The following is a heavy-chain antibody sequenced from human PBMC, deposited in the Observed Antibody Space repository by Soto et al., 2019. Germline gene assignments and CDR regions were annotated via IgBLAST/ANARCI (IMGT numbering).Heavy chain of an antibody. CDR3: VRDLMIVVTPGDEFDC. CDR2: INEDGSVI. CDR1: GFTFSNYW. V-gene: IGHV3-74*01. J-gene: IGHJ4*02. Sequence: EVQLVESGGGLVQPGGSLRLSCAPSGFTFSNYWMHWVRQAPGKGLEWVSRINEDGSVISYADSVKGRFTISRDNGKNTLYLQMSSRRVEDKAVYYCVRDLMIVVTPGDEFDCWGQGTLVTVSS. D-gene: IGHD3-22*01.